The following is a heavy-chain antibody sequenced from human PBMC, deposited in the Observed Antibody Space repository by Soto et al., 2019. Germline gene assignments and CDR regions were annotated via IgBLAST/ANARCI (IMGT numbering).Heavy chain of an antibody. D-gene: IGHD3-3*01. Sequence: LRLSCAASGFTFSSYLVSWVRQAPGKGLEWVANIKQDGSEKYYVDSVKGRFTISRDNAKNSLYLQMNSLRAEDTAVYYCARVRYDFWSGYVEDYWGQGTLVTVSS. CDR2: IKQDGSEK. CDR3: ARVRYDFWSGYVEDY. J-gene: IGHJ4*02. CDR1: GFTFSSYL. V-gene: IGHV3-7*01.